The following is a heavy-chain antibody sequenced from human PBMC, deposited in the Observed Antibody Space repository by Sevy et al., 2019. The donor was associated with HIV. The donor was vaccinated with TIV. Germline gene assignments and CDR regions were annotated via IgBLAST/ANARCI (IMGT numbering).Heavy chain of an antibody. J-gene: IGHJ3*02. CDR1: GFTFSSYA. V-gene: IGHV3-30*04. CDR2: ISYDGSNK. D-gene: IGHD4-17*01. CDR3: AREGIRSDAFDI. Sequence: GGSLRLSCAASGFTFSSYAMHWVRQAPGKGLEWVAVISYDGSNKYYADSVKGRFTISRDNSKNTLYLQMNSLRAEDTAGYYCAREGIRSDAFDIWGQGTMVTVSS.